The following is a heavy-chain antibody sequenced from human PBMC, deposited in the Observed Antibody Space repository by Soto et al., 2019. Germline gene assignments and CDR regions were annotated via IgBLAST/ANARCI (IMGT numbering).Heavy chain of an antibody. CDR1: GFTFSDSW. J-gene: IGHJ5*02. CDR2: IKSKSDGGTT. D-gene: IGHD2-15*01. V-gene: IGHV3-15*01. Sequence: PGGSLRLSCAASGFTFSDSWMSWVRQAPGKVLDWVGRIKSKSDGGTTEYAAPVRGRFTISRDDSKNTLYLQMNSLKTEDTAVYYCTTDLWRIAVVVGSTGYFNPWGQGTPVNVSS. CDR3: TTDLWRIAVVVGSTGYFNP.